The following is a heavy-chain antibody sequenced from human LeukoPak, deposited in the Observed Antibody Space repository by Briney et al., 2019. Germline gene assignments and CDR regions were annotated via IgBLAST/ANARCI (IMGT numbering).Heavy chain of an antibody. CDR3: AKEQGIYGRAEYLQH. J-gene: IGHJ1*01. D-gene: IGHD6-13*01. CDR2: ISSSGGST. CDR1: GFTFSSYA. Sequence: GGSLRLSCAASGFTFSSYAMSWVRQAPGKGLEWVSAISSSGGSTYYADSVKGRFTISRDNSKNTLYLQMNSLRAEDTAVYYCAKEQGIYGRAEYLQHWGQGTLGTVSS. V-gene: IGHV3-23*01.